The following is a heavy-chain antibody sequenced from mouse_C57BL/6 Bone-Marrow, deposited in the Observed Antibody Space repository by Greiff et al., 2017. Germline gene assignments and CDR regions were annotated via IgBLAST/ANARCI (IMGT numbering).Heavy chain of an antibody. Sequence: QVQLQQPGTELVKPGASVKLSCKASGYTFTSYWMHWVKQRPGQGLEWIGNINPSNGGTNYNEKFKSKATLTVDKSSSTAYMQLSSLTSEDSAVYYWARFGGCGVTTTVFDVWGTGTTVTVSS. CDR2: INPSNGGT. D-gene: IGHD2-2*01. J-gene: IGHJ1*03. CDR3: ARFGGCGVTTTVFDV. CDR1: GYTFTSYW. V-gene: IGHV1-53*01.